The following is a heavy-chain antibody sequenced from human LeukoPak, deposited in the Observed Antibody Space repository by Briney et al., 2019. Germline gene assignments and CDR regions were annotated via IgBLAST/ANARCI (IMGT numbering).Heavy chain of an antibody. CDR3: ARDRITMVRGVLWRGYFDY. CDR2: ISSNGGST. V-gene: IGHV3-64*01. CDR1: GFTFSSYA. Sequence: GGSLRLPCAASGFTFSSYAMHWVRQAPGKGLEYVSAISSNGGSTYYANSVKGRFTISRDNSKNTLYLQMGSLRAEDMAVYYCARDRITMVRGVLWRGYFDYWGQGTLVSVSS. D-gene: IGHD3-10*01. J-gene: IGHJ4*02.